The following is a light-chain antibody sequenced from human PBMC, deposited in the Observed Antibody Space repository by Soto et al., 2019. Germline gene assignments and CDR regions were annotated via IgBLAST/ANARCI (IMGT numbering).Light chain of an antibody. V-gene: IGKV3-20*01. Sequence: EIVLTQSPGTLSLSPGERATLSCRASESVSSSSLAWYQQKPGQAPRLLMHGASSRATGTPDRFSGSGSGADFTLTISALESEDVAVYYCQHYGRSPSFGQGTKVDIK. CDR2: GAS. J-gene: IGKJ1*01. CDR3: QHYGRSPS. CDR1: ESVSSSS.